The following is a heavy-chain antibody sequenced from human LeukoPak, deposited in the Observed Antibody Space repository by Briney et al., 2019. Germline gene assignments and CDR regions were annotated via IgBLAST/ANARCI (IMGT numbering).Heavy chain of an antibody. D-gene: IGHD5-12*01. CDR1: GGSISSGSYY. CDR3: ARLGGYGYYFDC. CDR2: IYTSGST. J-gene: IGHJ4*02. Sequence: SQTLSLTYTVSGGSISSGSYYWSWIRQPAGKGLEWIGRIYTSGSTNYNPSLKSRVTISVDTSENQFSLKLSSVTAADTAVYYCARLGGYGYYFDCWGQGTLVTISS. V-gene: IGHV4-61*02.